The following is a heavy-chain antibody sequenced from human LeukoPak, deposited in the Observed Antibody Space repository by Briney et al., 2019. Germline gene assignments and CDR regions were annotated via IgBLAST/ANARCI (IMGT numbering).Heavy chain of an antibody. V-gene: IGHV1-2*02. CDR3: ARDTEGTAMVTEP. CDR1: GYTFTGYY. D-gene: IGHD5-18*01. Sequence: ASVKVSCKASGYTFTGYYMHWVRQAPGQGLEWMGWINPNSGGTNYAQKFQGRVTMTRDTSISTAYMELSRLRSDDTAVYCCARDTEGTAMVTEPWGQGTLVTVSS. J-gene: IGHJ5*02. CDR2: INPNSGGT.